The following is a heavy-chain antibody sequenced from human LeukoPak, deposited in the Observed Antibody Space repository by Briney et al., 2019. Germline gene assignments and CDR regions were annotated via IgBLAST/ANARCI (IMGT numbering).Heavy chain of an antibody. V-gene: IGHV1-18*01. D-gene: IGHD6-13*01. J-gene: IGHJ6*02. CDR3: ARGVDTGYSSSWYVPNYYYYGMDV. CDR2: ISAYNGNT. CDR1: GYTFTSYA. Sequence: ASVKVSCKASGYTFTSYAMNWVRQAPGQGLEWMGWISAYNGNTNYAQKLQGRVTMTTDTSTSTAYMELRSLRSDDTAVYYCARGVDTGYSSSWYVPNYYYYGMDVWGQGTTVTVSS.